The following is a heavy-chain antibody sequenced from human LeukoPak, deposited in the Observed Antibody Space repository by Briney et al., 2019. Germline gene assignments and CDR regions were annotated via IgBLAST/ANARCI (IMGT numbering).Heavy chain of an antibody. V-gene: IGHV3-48*01. D-gene: IGHD2-15*01. Sequence: GGSLRLSCAASGFTFSSYSMNWVRQAPGKGLEWVSYISSSSSTIYYADSVKGRFTISRDNAKNSLYLQTNSLRAEDTAVYYCALLLYPAYYYYGMDVWGQGTTVTVSS. CDR1: GFTFSSYS. J-gene: IGHJ6*02. CDR3: ALLLYPAYYYYGMDV. CDR2: ISSSSSTI.